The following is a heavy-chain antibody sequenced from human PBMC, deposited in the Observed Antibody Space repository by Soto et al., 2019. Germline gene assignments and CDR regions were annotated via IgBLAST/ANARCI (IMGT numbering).Heavy chain of an antibody. Sequence: SVKVSCKASGGTFSSYAISWVRQAPGQGLEWMGGIIPIFGTANYAQRCQGRVTITADESTSTAYRELSSLRSEDTAVYYRAKDFTRYYDSSGPAAFAIWGQGTMVTVS. D-gene: IGHD3-22*01. J-gene: IGHJ3*02. V-gene: IGHV1-69*13. CDR3: AKDFTRYYDSSGPAAFAI. CDR1: GGTFSSYA. CDR2: IIPIFGTA.